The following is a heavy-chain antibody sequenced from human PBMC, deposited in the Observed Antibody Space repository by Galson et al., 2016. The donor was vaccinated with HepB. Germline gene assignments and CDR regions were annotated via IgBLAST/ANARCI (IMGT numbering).Heavy chain of an antibody. V-gene: IGHV4-39*07. D-gene: IGHD1-14*01. J-gene: IGHJ4*02. CDR3: ARTEGLEPPEYYLDY. Sequence: SETLSLTCTVSGGFISNSSYYWGWIRQPPGKGLEWIAEIYHSGSTNYNPSFKSRVTISVDKSKNQFYLRLNSLTAADTAVYYCARTEGLEPPEYYLDYWGQGTLVTVSS. CDR1: GGFISNSSYY. CDR2: IYHSGST.